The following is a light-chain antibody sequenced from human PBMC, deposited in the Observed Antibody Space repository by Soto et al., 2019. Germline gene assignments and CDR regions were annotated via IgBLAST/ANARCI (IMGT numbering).Light chain of an antibody. CDR2: QTS. CDR1: QYINTR. J-gene: IGKJ1*01. CDR3: HQRHSWPRT. V-gene: IGKV3-11*01. Sequence: EIVLTQSPSTLSSFPGDRVTLSCRASQYINTRLAWYQHRPGQAPRLLIYQTSIRAAGIPARFSGSGSGTDFTLTISDVQPEDFALYYCHQRHSWPRTFGQGTKVDIK.